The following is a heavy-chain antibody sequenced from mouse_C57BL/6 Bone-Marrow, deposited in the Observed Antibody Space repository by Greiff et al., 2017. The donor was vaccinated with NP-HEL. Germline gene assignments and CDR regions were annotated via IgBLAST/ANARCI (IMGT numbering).Heavy chain of an antibody. V-gene: IGHV7-3*01. J-gene: IGHJ4*01. D-gene: IGHD4-1*01. CDR3: ARTLGGYYAMDY. CDR1: GFTFTDYY. Sequence: EVQLVESGGGLVQPGGSLSLSCAASGFTFTDYYMSWVRQPPGKALEWLGFIRNKANGYTTEYSASVKGRFTISRDNSQSILYLQMNALRAEDSATYYCARTLGGYYAMDYWGQGTSVTVSS. CDR2: IRNKANGYTT.